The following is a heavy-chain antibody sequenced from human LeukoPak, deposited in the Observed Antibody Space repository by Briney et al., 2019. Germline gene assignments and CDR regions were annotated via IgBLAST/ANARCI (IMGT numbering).Heavy chain of an antibody. V-gene: IGHV3-53*01. J-gene: IGHJ4*02. CDR3: ARHSEYGTSWFDY. CDR1: GFTVDDNY. CDR2: IYSGGST. Sequence: GGSLRLSCAASGFTVDDNYMSWVRQAPGKGLXXVSVIYSGGSTYYADSVKGRFTISRDISKNTLNLQMNSLRVEDTAVYYCARHSEYGTSWFDYWGQGTPVTVSS. D-gene: IGHD6-13*01.